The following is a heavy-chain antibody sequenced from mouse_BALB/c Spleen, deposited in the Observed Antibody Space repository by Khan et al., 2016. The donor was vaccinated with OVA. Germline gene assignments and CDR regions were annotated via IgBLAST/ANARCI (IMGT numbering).Heavy chain of an antibody. J-gene: IGHJ2*01. CDR1: GYSFTGYF. CDR3: TRIYRSDFDY. CDR2: INPHIGET. V-gene: IGHV1-20*02. D-gene: IGHD1-1*01. Sequence: VRLQQSGPELVKPGASVKISCKASGYSFTGYFMNWVMQSHGKSLEWIGRINPHIGETLYNQKFKDKATLTVDESSSTAHMELRSLASADSAVYYCTRIYRSDFDYWGQGTTLTVSS.